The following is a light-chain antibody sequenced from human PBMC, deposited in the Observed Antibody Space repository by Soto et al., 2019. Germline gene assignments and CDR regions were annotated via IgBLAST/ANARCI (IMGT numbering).Light chain of an antibody. J-gene: IGKJ4*01. Sequence: IVLTQSPATLSLSPGERATLSCRASQSVSSYLAWYQQKPGQAPRLLIYDASNSATGIPARFSGSGSGTDFTLTISSLEPEDFAVYYCQQRSNWPPTFGGGPKVEIK. V-gene: IGKV3-11*01. CDR2: DAS. CDR1: QSVSSY. CDR3: QQRSNWPPT.